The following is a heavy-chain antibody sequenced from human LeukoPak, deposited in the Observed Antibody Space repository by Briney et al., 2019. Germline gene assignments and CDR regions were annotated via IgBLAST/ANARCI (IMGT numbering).Heavy chain of an antibody. CDR1: GFTFTSYG. CDR3: ASKLLPAAEQGLAY. D-gene: IGHD2-2*01. CDR2: IRYDGSNK. Sequence: GGSLRLSCAASGFTFTSYGMHWVRQAPGKGLEWVAFIRYDGSNKNYADSVKGRFTIFRDNSKNTLHLQMHSLRVEDTAVYYCASKLLPAAEQGLAYWGQGTLVTVSS. V-gene: IGHV3-30*02. J-gene: IGHJ4*02.